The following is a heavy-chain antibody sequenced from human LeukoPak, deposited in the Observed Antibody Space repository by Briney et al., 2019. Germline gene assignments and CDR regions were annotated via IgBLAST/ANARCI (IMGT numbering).Heavy chain of an antibody. V-gene: IGHV3-33*01. CDR1: GFTFSSYG. CDR3: ARVRSTQPSVYYMDV. J-gene: IGHJ6*03. D-gene: IGHD5/OR15-5a*01. Sequence: GGSLRLSCAASGFTFSSYGMHWVRQAPGKGLEWVAVIWYDGSNKYYADSVKGRFTISRDNSKNTLYLQMNSLRAEDTAVYYCARVRSTQPSVYYMDVWGKGTTVTVSS. CDR2: IWYDGSNK.